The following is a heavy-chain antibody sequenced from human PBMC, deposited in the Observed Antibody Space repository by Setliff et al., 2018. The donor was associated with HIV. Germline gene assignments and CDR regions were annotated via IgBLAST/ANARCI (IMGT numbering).Heavy chain of an antibody. D-gene: IGHD6-19*01. V-gene: IGHV4-59*01. Sequence: SETLSLTCTVSGGSISSYYWSWIRQPPGKGLEWIGYIYYSGSTNYNPSPKSRVTISVDTSKNQFSLKLSSVTAADTAVYYCARSIAVAGIGEYWFDPWGQGTLVTVSS. CDR3: ARSIAVAGIGEYWFDP. J-gene: IGHJ5*02. CDR2: IYYSGST. CDR1: GGSISSYY.